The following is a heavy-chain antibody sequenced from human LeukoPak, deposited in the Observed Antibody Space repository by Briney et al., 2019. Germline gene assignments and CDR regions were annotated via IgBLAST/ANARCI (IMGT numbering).Heavy chain of an antibody. J-gene: IGHJ4*02. CDR1: GGSFSGYY. CDR2: INHSGST. CDR3: ARGEKRITIFGVVINPHPQFDY. D-gene: IGHD3-3*01. Sequence: SETLSLTCAVSGGSFSGYYWSWIRQPPGKGLEWIGEINHSGSTNYNPSLKSRVTISVDTSKNQFSLKLSSVTAADTAVYYCARGEKRITIFGVVINPHPQFDYWGQGTLVTVSS. V-gene: IGHV4-34*01.